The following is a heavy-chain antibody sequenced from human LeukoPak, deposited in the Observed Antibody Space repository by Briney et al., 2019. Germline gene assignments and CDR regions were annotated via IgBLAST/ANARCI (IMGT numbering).Heavy chain of an antibody. J-gene: IGHJ4*02. Sequence: SVKVSCKASGGTFSSYAISWVRQAPGQGLEWMGRIIPILGIANYAQKFQGRVTITADKSTSTAYMELSSLRSEDTAVYYCARGTITFGGVTVFDYWGQGTLVTASS. CDR1: GGTFSSYA. D-gene: IGHD3-16*02. CDR3: ARGTITFGGVTVFDY. CDR2: IIPILGIA. V-gene: IGHV1-69*04.